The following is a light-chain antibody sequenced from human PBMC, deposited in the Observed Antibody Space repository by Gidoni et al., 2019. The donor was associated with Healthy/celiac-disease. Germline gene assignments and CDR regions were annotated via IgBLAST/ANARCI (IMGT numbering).Light chain of an antibody. CDR2: AAS. J-gene: IGKJ2*01. Sequence: DIQMTQSPSSVSASVGDRVTITCRASQSISSYLNWYQQKPGKAPKLLIYAASSLQSGVPSRFSGSGSGTDFTLTISSLQPEDFATYYCQQSYSTLPYTFGQGTKLEIK. CDR3: QQSYSTLPYT. CDR1: QSISSY. V-gene: IGKV1-39*01.